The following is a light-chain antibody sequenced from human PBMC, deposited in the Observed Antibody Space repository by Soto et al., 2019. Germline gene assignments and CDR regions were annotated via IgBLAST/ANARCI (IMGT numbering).Light chain of an antibody. Sequence: EIVLTQSPAPLSLSPGERATLSCRASQSVSSYLAWYQQKPGQAPRLLIYDASNRATGIPARFSGSGSGTAFTLTISSLEPEDFAVYYWQQRSNWPPGLTFGGGTKVEIK. CDR2: DAS. CDR3: QQRSNWPPGLT. J-gene: IGKJ4*01. CDR1: QSVSSY. V-gene: IGKV3-11*01.